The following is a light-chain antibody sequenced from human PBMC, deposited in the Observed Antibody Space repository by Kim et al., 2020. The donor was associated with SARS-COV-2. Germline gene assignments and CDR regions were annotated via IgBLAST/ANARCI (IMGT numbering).Light chain of an antibody. Sequence: EVVMTQSPATLSVSPGETATLSCRASQSVSSNLAWYQQKPGQAPRLLIYGASTRATGIPARFSGSGSGTEFTLTISSLQSEDSALYYCQKYSNNAYTFGQGTKLEI. CDR2: GAS. CDR1: QSVSSN. V-gene: IGKV3-15*01. CDR3: QKYSNNAYT. J-gene: IGKJ2*01.